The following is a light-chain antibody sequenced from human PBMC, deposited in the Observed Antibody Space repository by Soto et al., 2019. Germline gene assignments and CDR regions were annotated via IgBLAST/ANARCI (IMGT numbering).Light chain of an antibody. J-gene: IGLJ1*01. V-gene: IGLV3-9*01. Sequence: SYELTQPLSVSVALGQTARITCGGNNIGSKNVHWYQQKPGQAPVLVIYRDSNRPSGIPERFSGSNSGNTATLTISRAQAGDEADYYWQVWDSSLYVFGTGTKVTV. CDR2: RDS. CDR1: NIGSKN. CDR3: QVWDSSLYV.